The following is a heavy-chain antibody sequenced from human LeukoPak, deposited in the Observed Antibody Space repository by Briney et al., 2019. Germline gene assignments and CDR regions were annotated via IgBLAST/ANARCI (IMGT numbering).Heavy chain of an antibody. D-gene: IGHD1-1*01. Sequence: PSETLSLTCTVSGGSISSGSYYWSWIRQHPGKGLEWIGYIYYSGSTYYNPSLKSRVTISVDTSKNQFSLKLSSVTAADTAVYYCARGRPTYNNAFDIWGQGTMVTVSS. V-gene: IGHV4-31*03. J-gene: IGHJ3*02. CDR1: GGSISSGSYY. CDR2: IYYSGST. CDR3: ARGRPTYNNAFDI.